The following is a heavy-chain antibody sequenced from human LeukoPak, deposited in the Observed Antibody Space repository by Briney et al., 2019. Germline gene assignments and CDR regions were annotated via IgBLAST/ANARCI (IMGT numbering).Heavy chain of an antibody. V-gene: IGHV4-39*07. J-gene: IGHJ4*02. Sequence: SETLSLTCTVSGGSISSSSYYWGWIRQPPGKGLEWIGSIYYSGSTYYNPFLKSRVTISVDTSKNQFSLKLSSVSAADTAVYYCASGYSYGFYDYWGQGTLVTVSS. CDR1: GGSISSSSYY. CDR3: ASGYSYGFYDY. D-gene: IGHD5-18*01. CDR2: IYYSGST.